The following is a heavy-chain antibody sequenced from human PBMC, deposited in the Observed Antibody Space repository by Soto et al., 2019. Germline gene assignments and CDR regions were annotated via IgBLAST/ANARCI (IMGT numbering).Heavy chain of an antibody. D-gene: IGHD2-21*02. J-gene: IGHJ4*02. CDR1: GYTFTSYA. Sequence: QVQLVQSGAEVKKPGGSVKVSCKASGYTFTSYAMHWVRQAPGQRLEWMGWINAGNGNTKYSQKFRGRVTITRDTSASTAYIELSSLRSEDTAVYYCARSIVVVTAADYSGQGTQVTVSS. CDR2: INAGNGNT. V-gene: IGHV1-3*01. CDR3: ARSIVVVTAADY.